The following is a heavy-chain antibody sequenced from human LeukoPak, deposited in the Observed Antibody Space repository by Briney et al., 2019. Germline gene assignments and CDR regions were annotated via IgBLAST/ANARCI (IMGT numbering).Heavy chain of an antibody. CDR3: ARVEVVVVTAILIHAFDI. V-gene: IGHV1-18*01. Sequence: ASVKVSCKASGYTFTSYGTSWVRQAPGQGLEWMGWISAYNGNTNYAQKLQGRVTMTTDTSTSTAYMELRSLRSDDTAVYYCARVEVVVVTAILIHAFDIWGQGTMVTVSS. CDR2: ISAYNGNT. D-gene: IGHD2-21*02. J-gene: IGHJ3*02. CDR1: GYTFTSYG.